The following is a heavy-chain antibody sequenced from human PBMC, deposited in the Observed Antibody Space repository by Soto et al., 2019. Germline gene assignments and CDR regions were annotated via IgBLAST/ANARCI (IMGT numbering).Heavy chain of an antibody. CDR2: IKSKIDGETT. Sequence: EVQLVESGGGLVKPGGSLRLSCAASGFTFTNAWMCWVRQVPGKGMEWVGRIKSKIDGETTDYTAPVKGRFTISRDDSKNTLYLQMNSLSTEDTALYYCSTDRTYSPVDHWGQGTLVTFCS. CDR1: GFTFTNAW. CDR3: STDRTYSPVDH. D-gene: IGHD4-4*01. V-gene: IGHV3-15*01. J-gene: IGHJ4*02.